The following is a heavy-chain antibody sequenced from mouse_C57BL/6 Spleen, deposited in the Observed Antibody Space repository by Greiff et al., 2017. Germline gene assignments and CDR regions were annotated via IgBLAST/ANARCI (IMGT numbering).Heavy chain of an antibody. Sequence: VQLQQPGAELVKPGASVKLSCTASGYTFTSYWMHWVKQRPGQGLEWIGMIHPNSGSTNYNEKFKSKATLTVDKSSSTAYMQLSSLTSEDSAVYYCARSGYDYDMDYWGQGTSVTVSS. CDR3: ARSGYDYDMDY. J-gene: IGHJ4*01. V-gene: IGHV1-64*01. CDR2: IHPNSGST. D-gene: IGHD2-4*01. CDR1: GYTFTSYW.